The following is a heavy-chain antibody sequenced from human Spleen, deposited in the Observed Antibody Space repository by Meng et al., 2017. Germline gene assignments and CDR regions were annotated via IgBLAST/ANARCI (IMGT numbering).Heavy chain of an antibody. CDR2: IYHSGGT. V-gene: IGHV4-34*01. Sequence: HVPLQVWGAGLLNPSDTLSFTCAVYGWFFNRYYWTWIRQPPGKGLEWIGEIYHSGGTDYNPSLKSRVTISVDTSKNQFSLKLSSVTAADTAVYYCARGEGRQQLVRRPRFDPWGQGTLVTVSS. J-gene: IGHJ5*02. D-gene: IGHD6-13*01. CDR3: ARGEGRQQLVRRPRFDP. CDR1: GWFFNRYY.